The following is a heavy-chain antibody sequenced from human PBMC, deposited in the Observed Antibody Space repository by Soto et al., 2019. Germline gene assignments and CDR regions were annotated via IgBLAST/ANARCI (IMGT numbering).Heavy chain of an antibody. CDR3: AARVVWFGELFDY. CDR1: GGSISSGDYY. D-gene: IGHD3-10*01. CDR2: IYYSGST. J-gene: IGHJ4*02. Sequence: QVQLQESGPGLVKPSQTLSLTCTVSGGSISSGDYYWSWIRQPPGKGLEWIGYIYYSGSTYYNPSLKGRVTISVDTSKNQFALRVSSVTAADTAVYYCAARVVWFGELFDYWGQGTLVTVSS. V-gene: IGHV4-30-4*01.